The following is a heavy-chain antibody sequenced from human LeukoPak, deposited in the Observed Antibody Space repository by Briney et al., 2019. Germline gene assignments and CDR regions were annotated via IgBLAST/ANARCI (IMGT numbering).Heavy chain of an antibody. J-gene: IGHJ3*02. CDR2: INHSGSA. Sequence: SETLSLTCAVYGGSFSGYYWSWIRQPPGKGLEWIGEINHSGSANYNPSLKSRVTISVDTSKNQFSLKLSSVTAADTAVYYCAGGDGLWFGELLSAFDIWGQGTMVTVSS. CDR3: AGGDGLWFGELLSAFDI. V-gene: IGHV4-34*01. CDR1: GGSFSGYY. D-gene: IGHD3-10*01.